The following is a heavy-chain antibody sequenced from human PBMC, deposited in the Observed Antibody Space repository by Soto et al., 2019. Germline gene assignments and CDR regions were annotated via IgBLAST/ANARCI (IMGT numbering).Heavy chain of an antibody. J-gene: IGHJ4*02. Sequence: SVKVSCKASGGTFSSYAISWVLQAPGQGLEWMGGIVPIFGTANYAQKFQGRVTITADESTSTAYMELSSLRSEDTAVYYCARLTTPPAGYSYGGPFDYWGQGTLVTVSS. CDR3: ARLTTPPAGYSYGGPFDY. CDR2: IVPIFGTA. CDR1: GGTFSSYA. D-gene: IGHD5-18*01. V-gene: IGHV1-69*13.